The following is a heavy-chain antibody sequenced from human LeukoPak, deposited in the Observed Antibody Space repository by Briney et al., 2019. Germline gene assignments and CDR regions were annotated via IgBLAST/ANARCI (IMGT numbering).Heavy chain of an antibody. Sequence: SETLSLTCNVSGDSITSYHWNWIRQPPGKGLEWMGYIYYTGSTNYTPSLKSRVTISVDTSKNQFSLKLSSVTAADTAVYYCARGGRPFAYWGQGILVTVSS. CDR3: ARGGRPFAY. J-gene: IGHJ4*02. D-gene: IGHD6-6*01. CDR2: IYYTGST. CDR1: GDSITSYH. V-gene: IGHV4-59*01.